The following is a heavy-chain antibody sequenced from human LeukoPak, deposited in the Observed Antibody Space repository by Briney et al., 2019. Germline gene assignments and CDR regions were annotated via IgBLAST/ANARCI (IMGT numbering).Heavy chain of an antibody. CDR1: GGSISSSSYY. CDR3: ARAAEIDKGFWSGYLYYFDY. D-gene: IGHD3-3*01. CDR2: IYYSGST. J-gene: IGHJ4*02. V-gene: IGHV4-39*01. Sequence: SETLFLTCTVSGGSISSSSYYWGWIRQPPGKGLEWIGSIYYSGSTYYNPSLKSRVTISVDTSKNRFSLKLSSVTAADTAVYYCARAAEIDKGFWSGYLYYFDYWGQGTLVTVSS.